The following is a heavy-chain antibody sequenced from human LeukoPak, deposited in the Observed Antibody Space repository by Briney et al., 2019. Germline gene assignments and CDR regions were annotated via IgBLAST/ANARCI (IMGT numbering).Heavy chain of an antibody. CDR2: IYYSGST. CDR3: ANYGDYEFTFDY. V-gene: IGHV4-39*01. D-gene: IGHD4-17*01. Sequence: SETLSLTCTVSGGSISSSSYYWGWIRQPPGKGLEWIGSIYYSGSTYYNPSLKSRGTISVDTSKNQFSLKLSSVTAADTAVYYCANYGDYEFTFDYWGQGTLVTVSS. J-gene: IGHJ4*02. CDR1: GGSISSSSYY.